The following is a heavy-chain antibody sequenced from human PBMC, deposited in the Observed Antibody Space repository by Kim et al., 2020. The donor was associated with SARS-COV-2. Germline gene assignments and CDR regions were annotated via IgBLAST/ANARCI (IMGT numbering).Heavy chain of an antibody. V-gene: IGHV1-18*01. D-gene: IGHD3-22*01. CDR2: ISAYNGNT. Sequence: ASVKVSCKASGYTFTSYGISWVRQAPGQGLEWMGWISAYNGNTNYAQKLQGRVTMTTDTSTSTAYMELRSLRSDDTAVYYCARDVVGSLSSGYYYRWFDPWGQGTLVTVSS. CDR3: ARDVVGSLSSGYYYRWFDP. J-gene: IGHJ5*02. CDR1: GYTFTSYG.